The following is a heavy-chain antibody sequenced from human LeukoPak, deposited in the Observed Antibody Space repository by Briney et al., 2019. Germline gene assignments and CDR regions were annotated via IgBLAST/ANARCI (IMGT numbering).Heavy chain of an antibody. CDR2: ISDSGNT. D-gene: IGHD3-22*01. CDR3: ARNRFYLTGAYYFDP. V-gene: IGHV4-59*01. CDR1: GASMKNSL. Sequence: SSETLSLTCSVSGASMKNSLWSWIRQPPGKGLEWIGYISDSGNTNYNPSLKSRVTFSIDTSKGQFYLNLRSVTAADTALYFCARNRFYLTGAYYFDPWGRGTQVTVSS. J-gene: IGHJ5*02.